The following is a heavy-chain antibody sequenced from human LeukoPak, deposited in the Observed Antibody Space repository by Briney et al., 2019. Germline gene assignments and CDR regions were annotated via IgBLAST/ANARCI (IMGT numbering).Heavy chain of an antibody. J-gene: IGHJ4*02. CDR3: ARLGSQMFSDY. D-gene: IGHD1-26*01. CDR1: GYSFTNYW. Sequence: GESLKISCKGSGYSFTNYWIGGMRQLPGKGLEWMGIIYPGDSDTRYSPSFQGQVTISVDKSISTAYLQWSSLKASDTAMYYCARLGSQMFSDYWGQGTLVTVSS. V-gene: IGHV5-51*01. CDR2: IYPGDSDT.